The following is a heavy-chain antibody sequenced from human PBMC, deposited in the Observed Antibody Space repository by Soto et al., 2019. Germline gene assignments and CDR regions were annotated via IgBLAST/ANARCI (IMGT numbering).Heavy chain of an antibody. CDR3: ALYVSTSPAGWFDP. D-gene: IGHD3-10*01. CDR2: IYWDDDK. Sequence: QITLKESGPTLVKPTQTLTLTCTFSGLSLSTSGEAVGWIRQPPGKALKWLALIYWDDDKRYNPTLKPRLTITKDTPKNQVVLTLTTMDPVGTATYYCALYVSTSPAGWFDPWGQGILVTVSS. CDR1: GLSLSTSGEA. V-gene: IGHV2-5*02. J-gene: IGHJ5*02.